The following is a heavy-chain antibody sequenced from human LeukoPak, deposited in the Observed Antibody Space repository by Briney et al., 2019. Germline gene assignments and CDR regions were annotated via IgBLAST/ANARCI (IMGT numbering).Heavy chain of an antibody. Sequence: PSETLSLTCTVSGGSISSGGYCWSWVRQHGGKGLEWIGYIYYSGSTYYNPSVKSRFTISVYTSKNQLSWKLRSVEAAERAWYYCARDPAYYYDNCGPFWGQGTMVTVSS. V-gene: IGHV4-31*03. CDR2: IYYSGST. D-gene: IGHD3-22*01. J-gene: IGHJ3*01. CDR3: ARDPAYYYDNCGPF. CDR1: GGSISSGGYC.